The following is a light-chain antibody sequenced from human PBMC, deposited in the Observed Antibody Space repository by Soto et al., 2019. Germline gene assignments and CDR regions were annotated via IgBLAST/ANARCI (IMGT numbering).Light chain of an antibody. CDR3: QHSFSTPRT. CDR2: GAA. CDR1: QTLSTY. J-gene: IGKJ1*01. Sequence: DIQMTQSPSPLSASVGDRVTITCRASQTLSTYLDWYQQEPGKAPKLSIYGAASLQRGVPSRVSGRGSGTDFTPTSSTLQPGDFETCYCQHSFSTPRTYGQGTKVDIK. V-gene: IGKV1-39*01.